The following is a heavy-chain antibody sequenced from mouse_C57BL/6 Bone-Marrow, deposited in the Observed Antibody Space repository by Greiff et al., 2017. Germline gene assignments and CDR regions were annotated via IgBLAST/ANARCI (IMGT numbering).Heavy chain of an antibody. J-gene: IGHJ3*01. CDR1: GYTFTDYY. V-gene: IGHV1-26*01. Sequence: EVQLQQSGPELVKPGASVKISCKASGYTFTDYYMNWVKQSHGKSLEWIGDINPNNGGTSYNQKFKGKATLTVDKSSSTAYMELRSLTSEDSSFYYCARDYYGTRFAYWGQGTLVTVSA. CDR3: ARDYYGTRFAY. CDR2: INPNNGGT. D-gene: IGHD1-1*01.